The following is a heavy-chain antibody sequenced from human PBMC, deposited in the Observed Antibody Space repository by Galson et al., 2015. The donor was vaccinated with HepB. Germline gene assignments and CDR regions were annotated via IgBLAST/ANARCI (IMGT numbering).Heavy chain of an antibody. Sequence: SVKVSCKASGYTFTSYAMHWVRQAPGQRLEWMGWINAGNGNTKYSQKFQGRVTITRDTSASTAYMELSSLRSEDTAVYYCARDLEIRFLEWLLSYDAFDIWGQGTMVTVSS. D-gene: IGHD3-3*01. J-gene: IGHJ3*02. V-gene: IGHV1-3*01. CDR1: GYTFTSYA. CDR3: ARDLEIRFLEWLLSYDAFDI. CDR2: INAGNGNT.